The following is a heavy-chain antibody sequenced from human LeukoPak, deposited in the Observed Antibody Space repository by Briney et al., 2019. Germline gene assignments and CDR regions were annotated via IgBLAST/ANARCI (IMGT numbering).Heavy chain of an antibody. CDR3: ARTPGIAHFDY. CDR1: GFTFSRNG. D-gene: IGHD6-13*01. J-gene: IGHJ4*02. CDR2: ILPDGSDK. V-gene: IGHV3-33*01. Sequence: GGSLRLSCAASGFTFSRNGMHWVRQAPGKGLEWVAVILPDGSDKYYADSVTGRFTISRDNSKNTLYLQMNSLRADDTAVYYCARTPGIAHFDYWGQGTLVTVSS.